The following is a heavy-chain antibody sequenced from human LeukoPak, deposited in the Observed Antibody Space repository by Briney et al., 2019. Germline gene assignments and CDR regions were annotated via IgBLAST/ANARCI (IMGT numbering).Heavy chain of an antibody. Sequence: GGSLRLSCAASGFSLSTYSMNWVRQAPGKGREGVSYIVGRSSTKYYADSVKGRFTISRDNAKNSLYQQMDSLRAEDTAVYYCATDSPETAAFDYWGQGTLVTVSS. D-gene: IGHD1-1*01. CDR3: ATDSPETAAFDY. J-gene: IGHJ4*02. CDR1: GFSLSTYS. V-gene: IGHV3-48*04. CDR2: IVGRSSTK.